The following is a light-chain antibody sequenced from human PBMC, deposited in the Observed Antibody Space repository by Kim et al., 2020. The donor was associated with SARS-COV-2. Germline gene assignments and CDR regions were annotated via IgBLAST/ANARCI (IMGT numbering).Light chain of an antibody. CDR3: CSFAGTSTHLV. V-gene: IGLV2-11*03. Sequence: QSVTISGTGTSTDVGAYNYVSWYQEHPDKAPKLIIYDVTKRPSGVPDRFSGSKSGNTASLTISGLQAEDEANYSCCSFAGTSTHLVFGTGTKVTVL. CDR1: STDVGAYNY. J-gene: IGLJ1*01. CDR2: DVT.